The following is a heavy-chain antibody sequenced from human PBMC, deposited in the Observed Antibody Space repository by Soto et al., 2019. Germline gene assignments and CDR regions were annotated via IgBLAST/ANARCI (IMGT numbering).Heavy chain of an antibody. Sequence: GGSLSLSCVASGFSIANFPLNWVRQTPGQGLEWFSYISPRGVNVYYTESVIGRFIISRDNARNSLYLQMNSLRAEDAALYYFAKGPHRNLGWPNYFDYWGQGVPVTVSS. CDR2: ISPRGVNV. J-gene: IGHJ4*02. CDR1: GFSIANFP. CDR3: AKGPHRNLGWPNYFDY. V-gene: IGHV3-48*01. D-gene: IGHD6-19*01.